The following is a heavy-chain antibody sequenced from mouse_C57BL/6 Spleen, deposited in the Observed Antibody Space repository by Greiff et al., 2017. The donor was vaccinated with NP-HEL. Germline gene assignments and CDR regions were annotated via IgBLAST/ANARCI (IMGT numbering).Heavy chain of an antibody. CDR1: GYAFSSYW. V-gene: IGHV1-80*01. Sequence: QVQLQQSGAELVKPGASVKISCKASGYAFSSYWMNWVKQRPGKGLAWIGQIYPGDGDTNYNGKFKGKATLTADKSSSTAYMQLSSLTSEDSAVYFCARGFITTVVATVPFDYWGQGTTLTVSS. D-gene: IGHD1-1*01. J-gene: IGHJ2*01. CDR2: IYPGDGDT. CDR3: ARGFITTVVATVPFDY.